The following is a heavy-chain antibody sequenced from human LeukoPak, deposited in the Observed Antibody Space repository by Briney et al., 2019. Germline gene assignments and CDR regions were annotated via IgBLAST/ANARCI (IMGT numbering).Heavy chain of an antibody. D-gene: IGHD3-22*01. J-gene: IGHJ6*03. CDR3: ARSGYYYDSSYMDV. V-gene: IGHV3-7*01. Sequence: GGSLRLSCAASGFTFSTYWMTWVRQARGKGLEWVANIKRDRSEKYYVESVKGRFTISRDNAKNSLYLQMSSLRAEDTAVYYCARSGYYYDSSYMDVRGKGTTVTVSS. CDR1: GFTFSTYW. CDR2: IKRDRSEK.